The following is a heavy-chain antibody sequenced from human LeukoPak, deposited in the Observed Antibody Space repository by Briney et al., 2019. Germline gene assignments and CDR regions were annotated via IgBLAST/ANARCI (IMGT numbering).Heavy chain of an antibody. CDR3: AKDSWSGTGYFDY. CDR2: IYYSGTT. Sequence: SETLSLTCTVSGGSISSSTYYWGWIRQPPGKGLEWVGSIYYSGTTYYSPSLRSRVTISVDTSKNQFSLKVSSVTAADTGVYYCAKDSWSGTGYFDYWGQGTLLTVSS. V-gene: IGHV4-39*02. J-gene: IGHJ4*02. D-gene: IGHD3-3*01. CDR1: GGSISSSTYY.